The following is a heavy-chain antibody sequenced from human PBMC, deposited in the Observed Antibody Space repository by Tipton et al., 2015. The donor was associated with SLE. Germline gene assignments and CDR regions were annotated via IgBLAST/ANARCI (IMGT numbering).Heavy chain of an antibody. CDR3: ARSFRGEWELPSLFDY. D-gene: IGHD1-26*01. J-gene: IGHJ4*02. Sequence: SLRLSCAASGFTFSDHYMDWVRQAPGKGLEWVGRTRNKANSYTTEYAASVKGRFTISRDDSKNSVYLQMNSLKTEDTAVYYCARSFRGEWELPSLFDYWGQGTLVTVSS. CDR1: GFTFSDHY. CDR2: TRNKANSYTT. V-gene: IGHV3-72*01.